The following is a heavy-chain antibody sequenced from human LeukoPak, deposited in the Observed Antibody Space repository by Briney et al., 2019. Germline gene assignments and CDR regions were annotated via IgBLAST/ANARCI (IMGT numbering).Heavy chain of an antibody. CDR2: IYYSGST. CDR1: GGSISSYY. J-gene: IGHJ2*01. D-gene: IGHD3-22*01. Sequence: KPSETLSLTCTVSGGSISSYYWSWIRQPPGKGLEWIGYIYYSGSTNYNPSLKSRVTISVDTSKNQFSLKLSSVTAADTAVYYCARVGRLTMIVVVKPNWYFDLCGRGTLVTVSS. V-gene: IGHV4-59*01. CDR3: ARVGRLTMIVVVKPNWYFDL.